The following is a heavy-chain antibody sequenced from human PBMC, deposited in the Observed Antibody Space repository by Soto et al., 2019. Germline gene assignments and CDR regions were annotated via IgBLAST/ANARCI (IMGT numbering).Heavy chain of an antibody. CDR3: AKAQGSGYDPAALY. Sequence: GGSLRLSCAASGFTFSSYGMHWVRQAPGKGLEWVAVISYDGSNKYYADSVKGRFTISRDNSKNTLYLQMDSLRAEDTAVYYCAKAQGSGYDPAALYWGQGTLVTVS. CDR1: GFTFSSYG. J-gene: IGHJ4*02. CDR2: ISYDGSNK. V-gene: IGHV3-30*18. D-gene: IGHD5-12*01.